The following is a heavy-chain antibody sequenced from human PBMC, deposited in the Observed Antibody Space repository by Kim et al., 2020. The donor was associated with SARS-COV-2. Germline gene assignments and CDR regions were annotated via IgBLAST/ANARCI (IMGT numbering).Heavy chain of an antibody. D-gene: IGHD5-18*01. Sequence: YANHGKGRLPISRDNSKSTLYLQMNSLRAEDTAVYYCVRDLTYNYAYWGQGTLVTVSS. CDR3: VRDLTYNYAY. V-gene: IGHV3-33*01. J-gene: IGHJ4*02.